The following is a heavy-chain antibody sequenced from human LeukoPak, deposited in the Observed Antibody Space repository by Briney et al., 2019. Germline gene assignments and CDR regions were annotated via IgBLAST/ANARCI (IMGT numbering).Heavy chain of an antibody. D-gene: IGHD3-10*01. CDR3: ARGPRSDILLWFGELFQGTDAFDI. Sequence: SETLSLTCTVSGGSISSSSYYWGWIRQPPGKGLEWIGSIYYSGSTYYNPSLKSRVTISVDTSKNQFPLKLSSVTAADTAVYYCARGPRSDILLWFGELFQGTDAFDIWGQGTMVTVSS. V-gene: IGHV4-39*06. CDR2: IYYSGST. J-gene: IGHJ3*02. CDR1: GGSISSSSYY.